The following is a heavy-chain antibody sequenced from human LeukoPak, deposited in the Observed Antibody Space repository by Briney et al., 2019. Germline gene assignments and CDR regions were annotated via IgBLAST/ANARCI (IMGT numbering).Heavy chain of an antibody. CDR1: GFTFSSYS. CDR2: ISSSSSYI. D-gene: IGHD6-19*01. CDR3: ARAGGIAVAVDY. J-gene: IGHJ4*02. Sequence: GGSLRLSCAASGFTFSSYSMNWVRQAPGKGLEWVSSISSSSSYIYHADSVKGRFTISRDNAKNSLYLQMNSLRAEDTAVYYCARAGGIAVAVDYWGQGTLVTVSS. V-gene: IGHV3-21*01.